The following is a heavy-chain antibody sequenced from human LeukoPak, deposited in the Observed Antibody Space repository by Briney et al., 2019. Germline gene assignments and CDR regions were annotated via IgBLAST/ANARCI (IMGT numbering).Heavy chain of an antibody. CDR2: INPNSGST. CDR3: ATQYSSSSEDYYYMDV. D-gene: IGHD6-6*01. V-gene: IGHV1-2*02. Sequence: GSVKVSCKASGYTFTGYYMHWVRQAPGQGLEWMGWINPNSGSTNYAQKFQSRVTMTRDTSISAAYMELSRLRSDDTAVYYCATQYSSSSEDYYYMDVWGKGTTVTVSS. CDR1: GYTFTGYY. J-gene: IGHJ6*03.